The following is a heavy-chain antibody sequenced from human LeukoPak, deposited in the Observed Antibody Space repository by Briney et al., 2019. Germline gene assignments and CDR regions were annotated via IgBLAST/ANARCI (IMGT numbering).Heavy chain of an antibody. CDR3: AKDPRGITMIVVLFYFDY. V-gene: IGHV3-23*01. D-gene: IGHD3-22*01. CDR2: ISGSGGST. Sequence: GGSLRLSCAASGFTFSSYGVSWVRQAPGKGLEWVSAISGSGGSTYYADSVKGRFTISRDNSKNTLYLQMNSLRAEDTAVYYCAKDPRGITMIVVLFYFDYWGQGTLVTVSS. J-gene: IGHJ4*02. CDR1: GFTFSSYG.